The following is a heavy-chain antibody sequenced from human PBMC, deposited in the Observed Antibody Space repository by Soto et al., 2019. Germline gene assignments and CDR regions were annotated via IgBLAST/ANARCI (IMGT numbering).Heavy chain of an antibody. V-gene: IGHV4-39*01. CDR3: ARRKILSWFDP. D-gene: IGHD3-3*01. CDR2: IYYSGST. Sequence: PSETLSLTCTVSGGSISSSSYYWGWIRQPPGKGLEWIGSIYYSGSTYYNPSLKSRVTISVDTSKNQFSLKLSSVTAADTAVYYCARRKILSWFDPWGQGTLVTVSS. CDR1: GGSISSSSYY. J-gene: IGHJ5*02.